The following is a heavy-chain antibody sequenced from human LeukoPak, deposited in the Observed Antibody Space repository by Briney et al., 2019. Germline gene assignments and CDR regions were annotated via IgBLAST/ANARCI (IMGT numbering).Heavy chain of an antibody. V-gene: IGHV4-59*01. CDR2: IYYSGST. CDR1: GGSISIYY. Sequence: GTLSLTFTVSGGSISIYYWSWIRQPPGKGLGWIGYIYYSGSTNYNPSLKSRVTISVDTSKNQFSLKLSSVTAADTAVYYCARDVYHEEYPGAFDIWGQGTMVTVSS. D-gene: IGHD2-2*01. CDR3: ARDVYHEEYPGAFDI. J-gene: IGHJ3*02.